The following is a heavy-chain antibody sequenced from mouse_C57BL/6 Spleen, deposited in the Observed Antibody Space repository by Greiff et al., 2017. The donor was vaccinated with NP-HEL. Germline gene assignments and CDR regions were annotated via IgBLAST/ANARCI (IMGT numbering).Heavy chain of an antibody. CDR1: GYTFTSYW. CDR3: ARSGRLRGYFDY. D-gene: IGHD2-2*01. V-gene: IGHV1-69*01. CDR2: IDPSDSYT. Sequence: QVQLQQPGAELVMPGASVKLSCKASGYTFTSYWMHWVKQRPGQGLEWIGEIDPSDSYTNYNQKFKGKSTLTVDKSSSTAYMQLSSLTSEDAAVYYCARSGRLRGYFDYWGQGTTLTVSS. J-gene: IGHJ2*01.